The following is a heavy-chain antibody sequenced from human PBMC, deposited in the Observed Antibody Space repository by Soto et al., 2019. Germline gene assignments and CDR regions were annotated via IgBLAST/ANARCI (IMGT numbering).Heavy chain of an antibody. CDR2: IDHSGGT. Sequence: SETLSLTCAVYSGSFSGYYWSWIRQPPGKGLEWIGQIDHSGGTNYNPSLKTRVTISVDSSKNQFSLKLSSVTATDTAVYYCARGVWNLDYWGQGTLVTVSS. J-gene: IGHJ4*02. CDR1: SGSFSGYY. V-gene: IGHV4-34*01. D-gene: IGHD3-16*01. CDR3: ARGVWNLDY.